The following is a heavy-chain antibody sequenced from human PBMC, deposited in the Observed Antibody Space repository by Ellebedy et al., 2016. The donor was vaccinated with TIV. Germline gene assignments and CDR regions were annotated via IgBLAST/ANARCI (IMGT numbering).Heavy chain of an antibody. D-gene: IGHD3-3*01. Sequence: AASVKVSCKASGYTFISYTMHWVRQAPGQRLEWMGWINAGNGNTKYSQKFQARVTITRDTSASTAYMELSSLRSEDSAVYYCARGRVTIFGVVISIDYWGQGTLVTVSS. J-gene: IGHJ4*02. CDR1: GYTFISYT. V-gene: IGHV1-3*01. CDR3: ARGRVTIFGVVISIDY. CDR2: INAGNGNT.